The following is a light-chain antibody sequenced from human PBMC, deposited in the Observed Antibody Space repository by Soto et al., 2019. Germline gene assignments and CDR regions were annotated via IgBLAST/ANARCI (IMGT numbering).Light chain of an antibody. V-gene: IGKV1-12*01. Sequence: DIHMTQSPSSVSASVGDTVTITCRASQGLKFLAWYQQKPGKAPRLLIYEATNLQSGVPPRFSGSGSETDFTLTISSLQPEDFATYFCQQANSFPITFGQGTRLEIK. J-gene: IGKJ5*01. CDR3: QQANSFPIT. CDR2: EAT. CDR1: QGLKF.